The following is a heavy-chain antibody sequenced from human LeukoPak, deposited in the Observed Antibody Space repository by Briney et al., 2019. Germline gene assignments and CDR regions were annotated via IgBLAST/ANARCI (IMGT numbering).Heavy chain of an antibody. V-gene: IGHV3-64*01. CDR1: GFTFSSYA. D-gene: IGHD6-6*01. J-gene: IGHJ5*02. CDR3: ARGSSSSSDNWFDP. CDR2: ISSNGGST. Sequence: GGSLRLSCAASGFTFSSYAMHWVRQAPGRGLEYVSAISSNGGSTYYANSVKGRFTISRDNSKNTLYLQMVSLRAEDMAVYYCARGSSSSSDNWFDPWGQGTLVTVSS.